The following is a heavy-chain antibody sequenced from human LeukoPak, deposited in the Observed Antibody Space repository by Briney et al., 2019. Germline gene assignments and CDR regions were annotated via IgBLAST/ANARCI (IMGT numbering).Heavy chain of an antibody. Sequence: PSQTLSLTCTVSGGSISSGGYYWSWIRQHPGKGLEWIGYIYYSGSTYYNPSLKSRVTISVDTSKNQFSLKLSSVTAADTAVYYCARDGRGIVVVTAINYYYYGMDVWGQGTTVTVSS. V-gene: IGHV4-31*03. CDR1: GGSISSGGYY. J-gene: IGHJ6*02. D-gene: IGHD2-21*02. CDR3: ARDGRGIVVVTAINYYYYGMDV. CDR2: IYYSGST.